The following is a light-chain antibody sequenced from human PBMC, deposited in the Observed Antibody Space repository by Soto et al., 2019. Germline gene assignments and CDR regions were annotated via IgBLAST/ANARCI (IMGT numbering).Light chain of an antibody. CDR1: SSDIGGYNY. V-gene: IGLV2-14*03. Sequence: QSALTQPASVSGSPGQSITISCTGTSSDIGGYNYVSWYQQLPGKVPKLIIYDVSNRPSGVSDRFSGSKSGNPASLTISGLQAEDEADYYCSSYTSTSTLYVFGTGTTVTVL. CDR3: SSYTSTSTLYV. CDR2: DVS. J-gene: IGLJ1*01.